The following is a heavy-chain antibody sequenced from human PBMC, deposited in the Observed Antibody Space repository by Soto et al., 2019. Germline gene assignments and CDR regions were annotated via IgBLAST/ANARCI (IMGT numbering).Heavy chain of an antibody. CDR1: GFTFSSYA. CDR2: VSGRGGRT. Sequence: PGGSLSLSCAASGFTFSSYAMSWVRQAPGKGLDWVSTVSGRGGRTYYADSVKGRFTISRDNSKNALYLLLNSLRAEDTAIYYCAKDRSQGAVAGTSDFDSWGQGILVT. CDR3: AKDRSQGAVAGTSDFDS. V-gene: IGHV3-23*01. J-gene: IGHJ4*02. D-gene: IGHD6-19*01.